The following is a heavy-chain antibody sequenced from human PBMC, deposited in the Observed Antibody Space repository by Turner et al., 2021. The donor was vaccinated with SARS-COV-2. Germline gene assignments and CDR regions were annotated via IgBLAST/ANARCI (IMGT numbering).Heavy chain of an antibody. Sequence: QVQMVQYGTEVKKPGASVKVSCETSGYTFSAYNIHWVRQAPGQGLEWMAWINPKSGDTEFAQKFQGRVTVTRDMSISTAYMGLNNLRSDDTAVYYCARVGGSGWYGSWGQGTLVTVSS. CDR1: GYTFSAYN. CDR2: INPKSGDT. J-gene: IGHJ4*02. D-gene: IGHD6-19*01. CDR3: ARVGGSGWYGS. V-gene: IGHV1-2*02.